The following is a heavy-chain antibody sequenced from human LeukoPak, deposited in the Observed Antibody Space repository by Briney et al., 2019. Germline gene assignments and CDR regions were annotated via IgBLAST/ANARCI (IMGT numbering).Heavy chain of an antibody. J-gene: IGHJ4*02. CDR3: ARDRNYYDTAYYLDY. V-gene: IGHV1-46*01. Sequence: ASVKVSCKASGYTFTSYYMHWVRQAPGQGLEWMGIINPSGGSTSYAQKFQGRVTMTRDTSTSTVYMELSSLRSEDTAVYYCARDRNYYDTAYYLDYWGQGTLVTVSS. CDR2: INPSGGST. CDR1: GYTFTSYY. D-gene: IGHD3-22*01.